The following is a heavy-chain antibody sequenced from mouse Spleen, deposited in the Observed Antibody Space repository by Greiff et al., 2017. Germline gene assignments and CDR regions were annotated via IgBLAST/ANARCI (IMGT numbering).Heavy chain of an antibody. J-gene: IGHJ2*01. CDR1: GYTFTDYY. D-gene: IGHD2-4*01. CDR2: INPYNGGT. CDR3: ASEITTFFDY. V-gene: IGHV1-19*01. Sequence: EVKLQESGPVLVKPGASVKMSCKASGYTFTDYYMNWVKQSHGKSLEWIGVINPYNGGTSYNQKFKGKATLTVDKSSSTAYMELNSLTSEDSAVYYCASEITTFFDYWGQGTTLTVSS.